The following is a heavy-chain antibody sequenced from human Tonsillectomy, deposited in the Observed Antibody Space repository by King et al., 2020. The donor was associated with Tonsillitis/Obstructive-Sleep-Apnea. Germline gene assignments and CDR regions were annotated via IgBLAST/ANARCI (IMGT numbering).Heavy chain of an antibody. J-gene: IGHJ4*02. CDR1: GGSINNYY. CDR2: IYDSGST. CDR3: ARAVLDWSGYWDY. V-gene: IGHV4-59*01. Sequence: VQLQESGPGLVKPSETLSLTCTVSGGSINNYYWSWIRQPPGKGLEWIGYIYDSGSTNYNPSLKSRVTISVDTSKNHFSLKLSSVTAADTAVYYCARAVLDWSGYWDYWGQGTLVTVSS. D-gene: IGHD3-3*01.